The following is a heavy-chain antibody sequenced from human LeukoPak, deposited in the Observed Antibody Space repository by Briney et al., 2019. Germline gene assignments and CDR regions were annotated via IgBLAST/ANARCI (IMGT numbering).Heavy chain of an antibody. D-gene: IGHD5-24*01. J-gene: IGHJ4*02. V-gene: IGHV4-59*01. Sequence: SSETLSLTCTVSGGSISSYYWSWIRQPPGKGLEWIGYIYYSGSTNYNPSLKSRVTISVDTSKNQFSLKLSSVTAADTAVYYCARGARDGYNYHYWGQGTLVTVSP. CDR2: IYYSGST. CDR1: GGSISSYY. CDR3: ARGARDGYNYHY.